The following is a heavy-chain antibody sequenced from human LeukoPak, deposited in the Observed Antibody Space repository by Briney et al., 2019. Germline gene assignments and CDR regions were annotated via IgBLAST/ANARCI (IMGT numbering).Heavy chain of an antibody. Sequence: PSETLSLTCTVSGGSISSSSYYWGWIRQPPGKGLEWIGSIYYSGSTYYNPSLKSRVTISVDTSKNQFSLKLSSVAAADTAVYYCAREHYVWGSYRDYWGQGTLVTVSS. D-gene: IGHD3-16*01. CDR3: AREHYVWGSYRDY. V-gene: IGHV4-39*02. CDR1: GGSISSSSYY. J-gene: IGHJ4*02. CDR2: IYYSGST.